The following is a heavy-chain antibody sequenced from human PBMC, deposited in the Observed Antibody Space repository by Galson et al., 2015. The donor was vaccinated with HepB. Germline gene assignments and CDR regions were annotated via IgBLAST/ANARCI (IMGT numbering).Heavy chain of an antibody. Sequence: SLRLSCAASGFTFSTYEMNWVRQAPGKGLEWLSYISSSGSTIYYADSVKGRFTISRDNAKNSLYLQMSSLRAEDTAVYYCVRAYCSTTSCYFTPYYYYGMDVWGQGTTVTVSS. V-gene: IGHV3-48*03. CDR3: VRAYCSTTSCYFTPYYYYGMDV. CDR1: GFTFSTYE. CDR2: ISSSGSTI. D-gene: IGHD2-2*01. J-gene: IGHJ6*02.